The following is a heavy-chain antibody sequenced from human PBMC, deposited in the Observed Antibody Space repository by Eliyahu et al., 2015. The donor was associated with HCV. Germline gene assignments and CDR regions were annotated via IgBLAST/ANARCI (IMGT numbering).Heavy chain of an antibody. CDR1: GHTFRGNY. D-gene: IGHD6-19*01. Sequence: QVQVVQSGAEVRKPGASVKLSCRPSGHTFRGNYVHWVRQAPGQGLEWLGRITPSGDRTTYAQKVQGRVTMTRDTSTSTVYMELHSLRSEDTAVYYCARDVGWAPGGPWGQGTLVTVSS. J-gene: IGHJ5*02. CDR2: ITPSGDRT. CDR3: ARDVGWAPGGP. V-gene: IGHV1-46*01.